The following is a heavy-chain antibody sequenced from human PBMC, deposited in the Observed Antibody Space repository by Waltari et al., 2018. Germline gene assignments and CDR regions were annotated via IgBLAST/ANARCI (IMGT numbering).Heavy chain of an antibody. J-gene: IGHJ1*01. D-gene: IGHD2-15*01. CDR1: GGSISSSNW. V-gene: IGHV4-4*02. CDR2: IYHSGST. Sequence: QVQLQESGPGLVKPSGTLSLTCAVSGGSISSSNWWSWVRQPPGKGLEWIGGIYHSGSTNYNPSLKSRVTISVDKSKNQFSLKLSSVTAADTAVYYCARDVPYCSGGSCYTEYFQHWGQGTLVTVSS. CDR3: ARDVPYCSGGSCYTEYFQH.